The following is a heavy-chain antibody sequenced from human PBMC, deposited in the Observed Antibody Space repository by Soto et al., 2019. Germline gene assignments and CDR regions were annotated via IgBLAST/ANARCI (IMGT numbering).Heavy chain of an antibody. J-gene: IGHJ4*02. V-gene: IGHV3-64*01. CDR2: INSNGGST. CDR1: GFTFSSYA. Sequence: PGLSLRLSFAASGFTFSSYAMHWVRQAPGKGLEYVSTINSNGGSTYYANSVKGRFTISRDNSKNTLYLQMGSLRAEDMAVYYCAREGGSYYFDYWGQGTLVTVSS. CDR3: AREGGSYYFDY. D-gene: IGHD1-26*01.